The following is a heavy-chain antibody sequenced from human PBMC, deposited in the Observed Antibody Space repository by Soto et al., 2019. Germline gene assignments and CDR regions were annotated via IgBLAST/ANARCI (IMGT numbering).Heavy chain of an antibody. V-gene: IGHV3-21*01. Sequence: EVQLVESGGGLVKPGGSLRLSCPASGFTFSSYSMNWVRQAPGKGLEWVSSITTSSSYIYYADSVKGRFTISRDNAKNSLYLQMNSLRAEDTAVYYCARGVKYDFDIWGQGTMVTVSS. J-gene: IGHJ3*02. CDR1: GFTFSSYS. CDR2: ITTSSSYI. CDR3: ARGVKYDFDI.